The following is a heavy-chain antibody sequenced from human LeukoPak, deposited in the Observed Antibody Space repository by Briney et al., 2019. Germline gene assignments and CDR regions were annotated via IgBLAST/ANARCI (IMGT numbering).Heavy chain of an antibody. Sequence: GGSLRLSCAASGFTLSSYEMNWVRQAPGKGLEWVSYISSSGVTIYYADSVKGRFTVSRDNAKNSLYLQMNSLRAEDTAVYYCARMGGDCNENSCYSDRMDYWGQGTLVTVSS. V-gene: IGHV3-48*03. CDR2: ISSSGVTI. CDR3: ARMGGDCNENSCYSDRMDY. D-gene: IGHD2-15*01. J-gene: IGHJ4*02. CDR1: GFTLSSYE.